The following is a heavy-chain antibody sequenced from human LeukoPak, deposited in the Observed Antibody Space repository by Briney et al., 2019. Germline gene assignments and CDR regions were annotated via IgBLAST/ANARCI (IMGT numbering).Heavy chain of an antibody. CDR1: GFPLSNAW. V-gene: IGHV3-15*01. Sequence: GGSLRLSCAASGFPLSNAWMSWVRQAPGKGLEWVGRIKSKAEGGKTDYAAPVKGIFTISRDDSKNTLYLQMNSLKTEDTAVYYCTTDPSSGKAVDYWGQGTLVTVSS. CDR2: IKSKAEGGKT. J-gene: IGHJ4*02. D-gene: IGHD4-23*01. CDR3: TTDPSSGKAVDY.